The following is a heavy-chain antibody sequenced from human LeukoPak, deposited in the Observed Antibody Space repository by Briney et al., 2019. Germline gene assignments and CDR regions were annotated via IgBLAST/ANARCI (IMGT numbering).Heavy chain of an antibody. Sequence: GASVTVSCKASGYTFTSYDINWVRQATGQGLEWMGWMNPNSGNTGYAQKFQGRVTMTRNTSISTAYMELGSLRSEDTAVYYCARGNYDILTGYSLPSWFDPWGQGTLVTVSS. J-gene: IGHJ5*02. CDR2: MNPNSGNT. D-gene: IGHD3-9*01. CDR1: GYTFTSYD. V-gene: IGHV1-8*01. CDR3: ARGNYDILTGYSLPSWFDP.